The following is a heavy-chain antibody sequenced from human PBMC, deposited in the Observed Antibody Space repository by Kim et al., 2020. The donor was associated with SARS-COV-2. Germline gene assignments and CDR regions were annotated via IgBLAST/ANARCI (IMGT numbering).Heavy chain of an antibody. J-gene: IGHJ5*02. Sequence: SETLSLTCTVSGGSISSYYWSWIRQPPGKGLEWIGYIYYSGSTNYNPSLKSRVTISVDTSKNQFSLKLSSVTAADTAVYYCARAHYGGWFDPCGQGTLVT. CDR2: IYYSGST. CDR3: ARAHYGGWFDP. CDR1: GGSISSYY. D-gene: IGHD3-10*01. V-gene: IGHV4-59*13.